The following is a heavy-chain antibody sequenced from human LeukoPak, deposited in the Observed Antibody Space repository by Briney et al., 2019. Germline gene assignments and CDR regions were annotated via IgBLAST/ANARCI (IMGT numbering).Heavy chain of an antibody. D-gene: IGHD2-21*02. CDR3: AVNLGYCGGDCYPFDAFDI. Sequence: ASVKVSCKASGYTFTGYYLHWVRQAPGQGLEWMGWINPNSGGTNYAQKFQGRVTMTRDTSISTAYMELSRLRSDDTAVYYCAVNLGYCGGDCYPFDAFDIWGQGTMVTVSS. J-gene: IGHJ3*02. CDR1: GYTFTGYY. CDR2: INPNSGGT. V-gene: IGHV1-2*02.